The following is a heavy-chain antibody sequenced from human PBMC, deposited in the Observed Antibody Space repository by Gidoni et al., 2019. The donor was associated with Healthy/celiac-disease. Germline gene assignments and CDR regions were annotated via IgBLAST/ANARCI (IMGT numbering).Heavy chain of an antibody. V-gene: IGHV4-34*01. CDR2: INHSGST. J-gene: IGHJ5*02. D-gene: IGHD3-10*01. CDR1: GGSFSGYY. CDR3: AREGLLYYYGSGRGVVWFDP. Sequence: QVQLQQWGAGLLKPSETLSLTCAVYGGSFSGYYWSWIRQPPGKGLEWIGEINHSGSTNYNPSLKSRVTISVDTSKNQFSLKLSSVTAADTAVYYCAREGLLYYYGSGRGVVWFDPWGQGTLVTVSS.